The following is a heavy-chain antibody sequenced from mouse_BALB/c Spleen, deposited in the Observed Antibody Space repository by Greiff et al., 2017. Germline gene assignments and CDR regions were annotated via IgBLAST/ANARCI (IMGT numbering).Heavy chain of an antibody. J-gene: IGHJ3*01. Sequence: EVQLVESGGGLVKPGGSLKLSCAASGFTFSSYAMSWVRQTPEKRLEWVASISSGGSTYYPDSVKGRFTISRDNAKNTLYLGMSSLRSEDTAMYYCARRGYDYDTWFAYWGQGTLVTVSA. D-gene: IGHD2-4*01. CDR1: GFTFSSYA. CDR3: ARRGYDYDTWFAY. CDR2: ISSGGST. V-gene: IGHV5-6-5*01.